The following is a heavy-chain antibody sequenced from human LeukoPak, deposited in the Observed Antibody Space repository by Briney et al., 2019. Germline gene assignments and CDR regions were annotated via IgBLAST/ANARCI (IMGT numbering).Heavy chain of an antibody. J-gene: IGHJ4*02. D-gene: IGHD3-10*01. CDR1: GFTFSGSA. Sequence: QPGGSLRLSCAASGFTFSGSAMHWVRQASGKGLEWVGRIRNRANNYATAYAASVKGRFTISRDNSENTLFLQVNSLRAEDTAVYYCAKDVIRGDITYFESWGQGTLVAVSS. V-gene: IGHV3-73*01. CDR2: IRNRANNYAT. CDR3: AKDVIRGDITYFES.